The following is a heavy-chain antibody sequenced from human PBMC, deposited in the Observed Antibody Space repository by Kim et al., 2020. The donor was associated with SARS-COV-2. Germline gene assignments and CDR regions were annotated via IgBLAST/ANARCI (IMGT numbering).Heavy chain of an antibody. D-gene: IGHD2-2*01. CDR2: IYYSGST. CDR1: GGSISSYY. Sequence: SETLSLTCTVSGGSISSYYWSWIRQPPGKGLEWIGYIYYSGSTNYNPSLKSRVTISVDTSKNQFSLKLSSVTAADTAVYYCARGVPAARLDYWGQGTLVT. J-gene: IGHJ4*02. CDR3: ARGVPAARLDY. V-gene: IGHV4-59*01.